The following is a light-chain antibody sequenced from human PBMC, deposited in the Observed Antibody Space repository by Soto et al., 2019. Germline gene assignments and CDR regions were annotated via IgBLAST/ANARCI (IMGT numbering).Light chain of an antibody. CDR3: QQSYSTPWT. J-gene: IGKJ1*01. V-gene: IGKV1-39*01. CDR2: VAS. CDR1: QSISSY. Sequence: DLQMTQSPSSLSAFVGDRVTITCRASQSISSYLNWYQQKPGEAPKLLIYVASSLQSGVPSRFSGSGSGTDFTLTISSLQPEDFATYYCQQSYSTPWTFGQGTKVEIK.